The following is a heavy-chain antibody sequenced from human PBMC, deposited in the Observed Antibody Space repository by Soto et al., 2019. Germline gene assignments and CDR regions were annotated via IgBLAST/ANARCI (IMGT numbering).Heavy chain of an antibody. J-gene: IGHJ6*03. D-gene: IGHD3-10*01. Sequence: PGGSLRLSCAASGFTFSSYSMNWVRQAPGKGLEWVSYISSSSSTIYYADSVKGRFTISRDNAKNSLYLQMNSLRAEDTAVYYCARDYGSGSYYNPSPPFYYYYYMDVWGKGTTVTVSS. V-gene: IGHV3-48*01. CDR1: GFTFSSYS. CDR3: ARDYGSGSYYNPSPPFYYYYYMDV. CDR2: ISSSSSTI.